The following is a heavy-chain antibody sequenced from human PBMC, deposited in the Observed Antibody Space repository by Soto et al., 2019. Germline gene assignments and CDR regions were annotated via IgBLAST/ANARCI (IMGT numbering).Heavy chain of an antibody. CDR1: GFTFSSYW. V-gene: IGHV3-7*01. CDR2: IKQDGSEK. CDR3: ARARLELRFFCLCMDV. D-gene: IGHD3-3*01. J-gene: IGHJ6*02. Sequence: GGSPRLSCAASGFTFSSYWMSWVRQAPGKGLEWVANIKQDGSEKYYVDSVKGRFTISRDNAKNSLYLQMNSLRAEDTTVYYCARARLELRFFCLCMDVWGHGTTVPVS.